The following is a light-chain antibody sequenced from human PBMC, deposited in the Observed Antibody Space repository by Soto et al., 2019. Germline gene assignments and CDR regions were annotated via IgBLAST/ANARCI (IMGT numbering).Light chain of an antibody. CDR3: QQRNVWPPIT. CDR2: DST. Sequence: VWTQSPATLSLSQGERATLSCRASPSIHTSLAWYQQKPGQPPRLVVYDSTLRANGVPDRFGGSKSGTEFTLTINHLEPEDFVVYYCQQRNVWPPITFGRGTRLEIK. V-gene: IGKV3-11*01. CDR1: PSIHTS. J-gene: IGKJ5*01.